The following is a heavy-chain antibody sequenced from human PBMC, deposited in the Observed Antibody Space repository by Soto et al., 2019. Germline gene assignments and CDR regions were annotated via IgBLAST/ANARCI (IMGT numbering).Heavy chain of an antibody. CDR2: IYYSGST. V-gene: IGHV4-30-4*01. CDR1: GGSISSGDYY. Sequence: SETLSLTCTVSGGSISSGDYYWSWIRQPPGKGLEWIGYIYYSGSTYYNPSLKSRVTISVDTSKNQFSLKLSSVTAADTAVYYCARDVGYYDSSGPDHLDAFDIWGQGTMVT. CDR3: ARDVGYYDSSGPDHLDAFDI. J-gene: IGHJ3*02. D-gene: IGHD3-22*01.